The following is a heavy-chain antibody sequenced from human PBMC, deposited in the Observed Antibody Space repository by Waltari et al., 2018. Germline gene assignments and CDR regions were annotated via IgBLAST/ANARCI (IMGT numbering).Heavy chain of an antibody. CDR1: GGSISSYY. Sequence: QVQLQESGPGLVKPSETLSLTCTVSGGSISSYYWSWIRQPPGKGLEWIGYIYYSGSTNSNPSLKSLVTISVDTSKTQFSLKLSSVTAADTAVYYCARAVCSSTSCHYYYYYYMDVWGKGTTVTVSS. V-gene: IGHV4-59*01. CDR3: ARAVCSSTSCHYYYYYYMDV. D-gene: IGHD2-2*01. J-gene: IGHJ6*03. CDR2: IYYSGST.